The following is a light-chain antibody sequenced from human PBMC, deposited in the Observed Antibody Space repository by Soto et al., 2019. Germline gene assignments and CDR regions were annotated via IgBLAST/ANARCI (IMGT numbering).Light chain of an antibody. Sequence: IVMTQSPATLSVSPGERVTFSCRASQSVNTNLAWYQHKPGQAPRLLISGASTGATGIPARFSGSGSGTEFTLTINSLQSEDFAVYYCQQFHPWPVTFGGGTKVEIK. CDR1: QSVNTN. CDR3: QQFHPWPVT. J-gene: IGKJ4*01. CDR2: GAS. V-gene: IGKV3-15*01.